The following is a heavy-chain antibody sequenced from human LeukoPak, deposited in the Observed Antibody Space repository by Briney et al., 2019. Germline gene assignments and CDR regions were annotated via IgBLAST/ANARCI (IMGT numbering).Heavy chain of an antibody. CDR2: ISSSSSYT. V-gene: IGHV3-21*01. CDR3: ASGNWNY. J-gene: IGHJ4*02. D-gene: IGHD1-20*01. Sequence: PGGSLRLSCAASGFTFSSYSMNWVRQAPGKGLEWVSAISSSSSYTYYADSVKGRFTISRDNAKNSLYLQMNSLRAKDTAVYYCASGNWNYWGQGTLVTVSS. CDR1: GFTFSSYS.